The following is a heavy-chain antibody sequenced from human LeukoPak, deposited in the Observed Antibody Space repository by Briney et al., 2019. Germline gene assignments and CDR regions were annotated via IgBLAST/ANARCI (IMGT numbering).Heavy chain of an antibody. J-gene: IGHJ4*02. Sequence: GSLRLSCAASGFTFSNAWMNWVRQAPGKGLEWVSSISSSSSYIYYADSVKGRFTISRDNAKNSLYLQMNSLRAEDTAVYYCARDRRSSSSFDYWGQGTLVTVSS. CDR2: ISSSSSYI. CDR3: ARDRRSSSSFDY. V-gene: IGHV3-21*01. D-gene: IGHD6-6*01. CDR1: GFTFSNAW.